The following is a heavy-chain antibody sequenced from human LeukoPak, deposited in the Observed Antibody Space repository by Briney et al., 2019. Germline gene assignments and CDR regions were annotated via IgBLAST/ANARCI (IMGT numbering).Heavy chain of an antibody. D-gene: IGHD3-3*01. J-gene: IGHJ3*02. CDR3: ARLRFLEWLLEPGAFDI. CDR1: GYSFTSYW. Sequence: GDSLKISCKGSGYSFTSYWIGWVRQMPGKGLEWMGIIYPGDSDTRYSPSFQGQVTISADKSISTAYLQWSSLKASDTAMYYCARLRFLEWLLEPGAFDIWGQGTMVTVSS. CDR2: IYPGDSDT. V-gene: IGHV5-51*01.